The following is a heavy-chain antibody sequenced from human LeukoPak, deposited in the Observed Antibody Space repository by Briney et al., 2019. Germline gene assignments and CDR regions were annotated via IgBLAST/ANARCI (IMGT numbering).Heavy chain of an antibody. V-gene: IGHV3-30*18. J-gene: IGHJ3*02. Sequence: GGSLRLSCAASGFTFSSYGMHWVRQAPGKGLEWVAVISYDGSNKYYADSVKGRFTISRDNSKNTLYLQMNSLRAEDTAVYYCAKERGRIVPAATHITDYGDYPSGGAFDIWGQGTMVTVSS. CDR2: ISYDGSNK. CDR1: GFTFSSYG. D-gene: IGHD2-2*01. CDR3: AKERGRIVPAATHITDYGDYPSGGAFDI.